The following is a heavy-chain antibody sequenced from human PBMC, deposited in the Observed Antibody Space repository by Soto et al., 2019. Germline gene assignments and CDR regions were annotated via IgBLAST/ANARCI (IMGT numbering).Heavy chain of an antibody. Sequence: EVQLLESGGGLVQPGGSLRLSCAASGFTFTSNAMSWVRQAPGKGXXXXXAISGSSGRTYYADSVKGRFTISRDNSKNTLYLQMNSLRAEDTAVYYCAKDRYCSCGSCSGDFDFWGQGTLVTVSS. CDR3: AKDRYCSCGSCSGDFDF. V-gene: IGHV3-23*01. CDR2: ISGSSGRT. D-gene: IGHD2-15*01. J-gene: IGHJ4*02. CDR1: GFTFTSNA.